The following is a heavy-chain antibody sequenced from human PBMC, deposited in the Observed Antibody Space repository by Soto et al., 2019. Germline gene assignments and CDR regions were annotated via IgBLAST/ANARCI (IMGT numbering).Heavy chain of an antibody. V-gene: IGHV3-21*01. Sequence: GGSLRLSCAASGFTFSSYSMNWVRQAPGKGLEWVSSISSSSSYIYYADSVKGRFTISRDNAKNSLYLQMNSLRAEDTAVYYCARGRRGGYGATGMDVWGQGTKVTVSS. CDR3: ARGRRGGYGATGMDV. D-gene: IGHD5-12*01. CDR1: GFTFSSYS. CDR2: ISSSSSYI. J-gene: IGHJ6*02.